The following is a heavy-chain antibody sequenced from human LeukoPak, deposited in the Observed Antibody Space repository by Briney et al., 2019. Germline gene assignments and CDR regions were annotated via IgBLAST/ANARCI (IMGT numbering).Heavy chain of an antibody. CDR3: AKYYNSGWGNAFDI. Sequence: PSETLSLTCTVSGYSISSGYYWGWIRQPPGKGLEWIGSIYHSGSTYYNPSLKSRVTISVDTSKNQFSLKLSSVTAADTAVYYCAKYYNSGWGNAFDIWGQGTMVTVSS. CDR1: GYSISSGYY. CDR2: IYHSGST. D-gene: IGHD6-19*01. J-gene: IGHJ3*02. V-gene: IGHV4-38-2*02.